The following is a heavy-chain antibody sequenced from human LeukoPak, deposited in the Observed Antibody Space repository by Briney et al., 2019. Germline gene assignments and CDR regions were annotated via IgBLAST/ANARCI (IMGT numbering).Heavy chain of an antibody. J-gene: IGHJ3*02. D-gene: IGHD3-10*01. Sequence: SETLSLTCTVSGGSISTYYWSWIRQPPGKGLEWIGYIYYSGSTNYNPSLKSRVTISVDTSKNQFSLKLSSVTAADTAVYYCARDPGARGAFDIWGQGTMVTVSS. V-gene: IGHV4-59*01. CDR2: IYYSGST. CDR1: GGSISTYY. CDR3: ARDPGARGAFDI.